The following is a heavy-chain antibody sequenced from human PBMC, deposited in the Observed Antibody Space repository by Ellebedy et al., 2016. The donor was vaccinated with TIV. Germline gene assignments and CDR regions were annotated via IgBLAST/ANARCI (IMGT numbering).Heavy chain of an antibody. CDR2: ISGSGGRT. J-gene: IGHJ4*02. CDR3: AKDRGGDYVPFDY. Sequence: GGSLRLSCAASGFTFSSYAMSWVRQAPGKGLEWVSAISGSGGRTYYADSVKGRFTISRDNSKNTLYLQMNSLRAEDTAVYYCAKDRGGDYVPFDYWGQGTLVTVSS. CDR1: GFTFSSYA. D-gene: IGHD4-17*01. V-gene: IGHV3-23*01.